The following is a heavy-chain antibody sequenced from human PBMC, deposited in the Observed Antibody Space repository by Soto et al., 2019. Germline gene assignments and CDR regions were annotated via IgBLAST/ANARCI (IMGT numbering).Heavy chain of an antibody. Sequence: KTSETLSLTCSVSDDSINSDKYYWGWIRQPPGKGLEWIGSIYYRGNAYYNPSLQTRVTISLDKSKSQFSLKLNSVTAADSAVYFCARLEGLATISYYYGMDVWGQGTTVTVSS. CDR3: ARLEGLATISYYYGMDV. V-gene: IGHV4-39*01. D-gene: IGHD3-9*01. CDR2: IYYRGNA. J-gene: IGHJ6*02. CDR1: DDSINSDKYY.